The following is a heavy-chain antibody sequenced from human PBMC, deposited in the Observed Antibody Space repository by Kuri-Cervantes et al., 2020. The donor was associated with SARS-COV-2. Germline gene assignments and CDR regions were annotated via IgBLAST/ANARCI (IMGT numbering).Heavy chain of an antibody. Sequence: GESLKISCAASGFTFSDYYMSWIRQAPGRGLEWVSYISDGGRVKHYADSVKGRFTVSRDNAKNSLYLQMNSLRTEDTAVYFCAGAGTGWKYPIDYWGQGTLVTVSS. CDR1: GFTFSDYY. J-gene: IGHJ4*02. D-gene: IGHD3-10*01. V-gene: IGHV3-11*04. CDR2: ISDGGRVK. CDR3: AGAGTGWKYPIDY.